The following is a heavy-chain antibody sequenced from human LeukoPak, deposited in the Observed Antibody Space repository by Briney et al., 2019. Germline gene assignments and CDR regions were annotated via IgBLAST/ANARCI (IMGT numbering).Heavy chain of an antibody. CDR1: GGSLRTYY. D-gene: IGHD2-8*01. CDR3: ARGWPYCTNGVCYTAGPRSMDV. Sequence: SETLSLTCTVSGGSLRTYYWSWIRQPPGKGPEWIGEINYSGSPNYHPSLKSRVPISVDTSKNQFSLKLSSVTAADTAVYYCARGWPYCTNGVCYTAGPRSMDVWGQGTTVTVSS. V-gene: IGHV4-34*01. CDR2: INYSGSP. J-gene: IGHJ6*02.